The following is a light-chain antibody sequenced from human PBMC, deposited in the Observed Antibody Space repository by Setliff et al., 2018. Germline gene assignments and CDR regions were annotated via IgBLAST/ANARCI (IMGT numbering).Light chain of an antibody. V-gene: IGLV2-14*03. J-gene: IGLJ1*01. Sequence: QSALTQPASVSGSPGQSITPSCTGTSSDVGGYNYVSWYQQHPGKAPKLMIYDVSNRPSGVSNRFSGSKSGNTASLTISGLQAEDEADYYCSSYASSSTLDVFGTGTKGTV. CDR1: SSDVGGYNY. CDR3: SSYASSSTLDV. CDR2: DVS.